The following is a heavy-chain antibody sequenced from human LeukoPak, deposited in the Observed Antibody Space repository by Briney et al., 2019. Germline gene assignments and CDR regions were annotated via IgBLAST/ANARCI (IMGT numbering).Heavy chain of an antibody. CDR1: GFTFSDYY. CDR3: AREQGYCSGGSCYSGWFDP. CDR2: ISSSGSTI. Sequence: GGSLRLSCAASGFTFSDYYMSWIRQAPGKGLEWVSYISSSGSTIYYADSVKGRFTISRDNAKNSLYLQMNGLRAEDTAVYYCAREQGYCSGGSCYSGWFDPWGQGTLVTASS. D-gene: IGHD2-15*01. J-gene: IGHJ5*02. V-gene: IGHV3-11*04.